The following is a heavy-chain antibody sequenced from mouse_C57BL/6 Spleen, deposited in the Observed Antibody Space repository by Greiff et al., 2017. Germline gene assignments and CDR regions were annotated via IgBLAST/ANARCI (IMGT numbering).Heavy chain of an antibody. CDR1: GYTFTSYW. CDR3: ARPDYYGSSSWFAY. CDR2: IDPSDSYT. V-gene: IGHV1-69*01. J-gene: IGHJ3*01. Sequence: QVQLQQPGAELVMPGASVKLSCKASGYTFTSYWMHWVKQRPGQGLEWIGEIDPSDSYTNYNQKFKGKSTLTVYKSSSTAYMQLSSLTSEDSAVYYCARPDYYGSSSWFAYWGQGTLVTVSA. D-gene: IGHD1-1*01.